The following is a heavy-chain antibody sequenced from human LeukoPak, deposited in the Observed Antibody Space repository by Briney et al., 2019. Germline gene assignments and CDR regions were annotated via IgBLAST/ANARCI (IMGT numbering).Heavy chain of an antibody. CDR1: GGTFSSYA. V-gene: IGHV1-69*05. Sequence: SVKVSCKASGGTFSSYAISWVRQAPGQGLEWMGGIIPIFGTANYAQKFQGRVTITTDESTSTAYMELSSLRSEDTAVYYCASLRTGTNNWFDPWGKGNLVTVSS. CDR3: ASLRTGTNNWFDP. CDR2: IIPIFGTA. J-gene: IGHJ5*02. D-gene: IGHD1-1*01.